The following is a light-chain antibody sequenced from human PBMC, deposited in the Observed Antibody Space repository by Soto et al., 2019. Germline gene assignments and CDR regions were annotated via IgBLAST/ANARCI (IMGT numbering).Light chain of an antibody. CDR3: QQYIYRPWT. J-gene: IGKJ1*01. Sequence: EIVLTQSPATLSLSPGERATLSCRASQSVSSYLAWYQQKPGQAPKLLIYAASTRAKGISDRFSGSGSGTEFTLAISGLQSEDFAVYYCQQYIYRPWTFGQGTKVDIK. CDR2: AAS. CDR1: QSVSSY. V-gene: IGKV3-15*01.